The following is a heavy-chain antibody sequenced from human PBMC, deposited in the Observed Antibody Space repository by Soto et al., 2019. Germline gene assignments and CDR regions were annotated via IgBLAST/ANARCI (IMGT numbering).Heavy chain of an antibody. CDR3: ARGIIDHSETFDY. V-gene: IGHV4-34*01. J-gene: IGHJ4*02. D-gene: IGHD3-10*01. Sequence: PSETLSLTCAVYGGSFSGYYWSWIRQPPGKGLEWIGEINHSGSTNYNPSLKSRVTISVDTSKNQFSLKLSSVTAADTAVYYCARGIIDHSETFDYWGQGTLVTVSS. CDR1: GGSFSGYY. CDR2: INHSGST.